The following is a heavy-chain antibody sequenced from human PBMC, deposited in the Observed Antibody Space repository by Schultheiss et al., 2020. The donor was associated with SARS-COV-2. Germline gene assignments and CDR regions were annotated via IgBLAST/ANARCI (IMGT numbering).Heavy chain of an antibody. D-gene: IGHD3-22*01. J-gene: IGHJ4*02. CDR1: GGSISSYY. CDR3: AGEGYDSSVYYRSLDY. V-gene: IGHV4-4*07. Sequence: SETLSLTCTVSGGSISSYYWSWIRQPAGKGLEWIGRIYSSGSTTNYNPSLKSRVTMSVDTSKNQFSLKFRSVTAADTAVYYCAGEGYDSSVYYRSLDYWGQGTLVTVSS. CDR2: IYSSGSTT.